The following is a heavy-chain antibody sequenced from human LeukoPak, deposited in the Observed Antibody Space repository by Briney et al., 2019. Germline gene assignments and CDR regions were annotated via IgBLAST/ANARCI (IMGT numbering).Heavy chain of an antibody. J-gene: IGHJ4*02. CDR3: AKGPSDTAMATAFDY. CDR2: IWYDGSNK. V-gene: IGHV3-33*06. D-gene: IGHD5-18*01. CDR1: GFSFSSHG. Sequence: PGRSLRLSCVASGFSFSSHGTYWVRHAPGKGLGWVAIIWYDGSNKLYVDSVKGRFTISRDNSKNTLYLQMNSLRAEDTAVYYCAKGPSDTAMATAFDYWGQGTLVTVSS.